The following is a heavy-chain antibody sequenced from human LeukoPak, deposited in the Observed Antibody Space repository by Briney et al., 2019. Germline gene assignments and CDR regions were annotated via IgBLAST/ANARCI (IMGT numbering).Heavy chain of an antibody. D-gene: IGHD2-8*01. CDR2: IIPIFGTS. V-gene: IGHV1-69*06. CDR1: GYTFTGYY. Sequence: ASVKVSCKASGYTFTGYYMHWVRQAPGQGLEWMGGIIPIFGTSNYAQKFQGRVTIIADKSTSTAYMELSSLRSEDTAVYYCARRYCTNGVCYHDRGAFDIWGQGTMVTVSS. CDR3: ARRYCTNGVCYHDRGAFDI. J-gene: IGHJ3*02.